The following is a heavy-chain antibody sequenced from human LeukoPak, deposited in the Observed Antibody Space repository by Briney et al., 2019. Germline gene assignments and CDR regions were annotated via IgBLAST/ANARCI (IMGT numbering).Heavy chain of an antibody. V-gene: IGHV1-69*13. J-gene: IGHJ4*02. CDR3: ARPAYCGRVVCYFDY. D-gene: IGHD2-21*01. Sequence: SVKVSCKASGGTFSSYAISWVRQAPGHGLEWMGGIIPIFGTANYAQKFQGRVTITADESTSTAYMELSSLRSEDTAVYYCARPAYCGRVVCYFDYWGQGTLVTVSS. CDR1: GGTFSSYA. CDR2: IIPIFGTA.